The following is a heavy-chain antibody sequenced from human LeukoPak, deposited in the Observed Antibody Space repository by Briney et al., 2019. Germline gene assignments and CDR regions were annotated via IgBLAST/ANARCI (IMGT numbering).Heavy chain of an antibody. CDR1: GFTFSSYG. J-gene: IGHJ4*02. CDR3: ARHRDSSGSIDY. V-gene: IGHV3-33*01. CDR2: IWYDGSNK. Sequence: PGGSLRLSCAASGFTFSSYGMHWVRQAPGKGLEWVAVIWYDGSNKYYADSVKGRFTISRDNSKNTLYLQMNSLRAKDTAVYYCARHRDSSGSIDYWGQGTLVTVSS. D-gene: IGHD3-22*01.